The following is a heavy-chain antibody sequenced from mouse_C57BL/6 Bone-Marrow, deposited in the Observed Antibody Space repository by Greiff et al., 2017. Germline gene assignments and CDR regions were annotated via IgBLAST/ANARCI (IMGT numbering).Heavy chain of an antibody. CDR2: IYPGSGNT. J-gene: IGHJ1*03. CDR3: ARLLRWYFDV. D-gene: IGHD1-1*01. Sequence: VQLQQSGPELVKPGASVKISCTASGYSFTSYYIHWVKQRPGQGLEWIGWIYPGSGNTKYNEKFKGKATLTADTSSSTAYMQLSSLTSEDSAVYYCARLLRWYFDVWGTGTTVTVSS. CDR1: GYSFTSYY. V-gene: IGHV1-66*01.